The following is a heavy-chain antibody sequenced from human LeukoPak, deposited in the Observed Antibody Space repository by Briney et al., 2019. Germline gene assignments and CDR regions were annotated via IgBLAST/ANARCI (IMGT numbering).Heavy chain of an antibody. CDR2: ISAYNGNT. CDR1: GYTFTSYG. Sequence: ASVKVSCKASGYTFTSYGISWVRRAPGQGLEWMGWISAYNGNTNYAQKLQGRVTMTTDTSTSTAYMELRSLRSEDTAVYYCATDILTGANDYWGQGTLVTVSS. D-gene: IGHD3-9*01. V-gene: IGHV1-18*01. J-gene: IGHJ4*02. CDR3: ATDILTGANDY.